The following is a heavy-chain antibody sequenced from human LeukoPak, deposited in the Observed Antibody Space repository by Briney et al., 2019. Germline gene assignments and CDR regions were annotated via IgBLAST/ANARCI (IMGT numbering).Heavy chain of an antibody. CDR2: INHSGST. D-gene: IGHD3-16*02. CDR1: GGSFSGYY. Sequence: KPSETLSLTCAVYGGSFSGYYWSWIRQPPGKGLEWIGEINHSGSTNYNPSLKSRVTISVDASKNQFPLKLSSVTAADTAVYYCARGPDYDYVWGSYRPFDYWGQGTLVTVSS. CDR3: ARGPDYDYVWGSYRPFDY. J-gene: IGHJ4*02. V-gene: IGHV4-34*01.